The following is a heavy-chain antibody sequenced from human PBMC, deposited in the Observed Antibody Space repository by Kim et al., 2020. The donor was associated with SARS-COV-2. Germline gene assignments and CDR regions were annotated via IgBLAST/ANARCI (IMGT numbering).Heavy chain of an antibody. D-gene: IGHD6-13*01. CDR1: GGSITTTVYS. J-gene: IGHJ1*01. V-gene: IGHV4-39*07. Sequence: SETLSLTSSVSGGSITTTVYSWGWIRQPPGKGLEWIGSVSYSGRSPYNPSLRSRVTTTLDRSKNQFSLKLTSVTAADTANYYCGRFFQQQVAESWGQGTL. CDR3: GRFFQQQVAES. CDR2: VSYSGRS.